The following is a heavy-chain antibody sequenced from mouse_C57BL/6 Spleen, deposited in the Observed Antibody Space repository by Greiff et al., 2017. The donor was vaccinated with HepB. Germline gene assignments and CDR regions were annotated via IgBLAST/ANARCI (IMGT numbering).Heavy chain of an antibody. CDR1: GYTFTSYW. J-gene: IGHJ4*01. CDR2: IDPSDSET. Sequence: QVQLQQPGAELVRPGSSVKLSCKASGYTFTSYWMHWVKQRPIQGLEWIGNIDPSDSETHYNQKFKDKATLTVDKSSSTAYMQLSSLTSEDSAVYYCASGGKGYYAMDYWGQVTSVTVSS. V-gene: IGHV1-52*01. CDR3: ASGGKGYYAMDY.